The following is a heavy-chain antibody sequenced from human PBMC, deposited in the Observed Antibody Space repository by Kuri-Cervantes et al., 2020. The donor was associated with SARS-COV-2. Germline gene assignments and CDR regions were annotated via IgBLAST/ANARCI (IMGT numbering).Heavy chain of an antibody. J-gene: IGHJ5*02. CDR1: GFTFSSCS. D-gene: IGHD6-19*01. CDR2: ISSSSSYI. CDR3: AKDAEQWLVPERNWFDP. Sequence: GGSLRLSCAASGFTFSSCSMNWVRQAPGKGLEWVSSISSSSSYIYYADSVKGRFTISRDNAKNSLYLQMNSLRAEDTAVYYCAKDAEQWLVPERNWFDPWGQGTLVTVSS. V-gene: IGHV3-21*01.